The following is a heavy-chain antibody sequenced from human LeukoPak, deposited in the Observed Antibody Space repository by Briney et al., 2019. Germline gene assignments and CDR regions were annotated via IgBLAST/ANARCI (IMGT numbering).Heavy chain of an antibody. CDR3: ARCPGLRYFDWLHNWFDP. V-gene: IGHV1-69*01. CDR1: GGTFSSYA. CDR2: IIPIFGTA. D-gene: IGHD3-9*01. Sequence: SVKVSCKASGGTFSSYAISWVRQAPGQGLEWMGGIIPIFGTANYAQKFQGRVTITADESTSTAYMELSSLRSEDTAVYYCARCPGLRYFDWLHNWFDPWGQGTLVAVSS. J-gene: IGHJ5*02.